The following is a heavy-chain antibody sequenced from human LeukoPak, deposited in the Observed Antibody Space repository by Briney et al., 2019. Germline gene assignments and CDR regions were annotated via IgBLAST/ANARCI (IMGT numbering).Heavy chain of an antibody. CDR2: IYHSGST. CDR1: GYSISSGYY. Sequence: SETLSFTCTVSGYSISSGYYWGWIRQPPGKGLEWIGSIYHSGSTYYNPSLKSRVTISVDTSKNQFSLKLSSVTAADTAVYYCARVGIVGAYFDYWGQGTLVTVSS. CDR3: ARVGIVGAYFDY. D-gene: IGHD1-26*01. J-gene: IGHJ4*02. V-gene: IGHV4-38-2*02.